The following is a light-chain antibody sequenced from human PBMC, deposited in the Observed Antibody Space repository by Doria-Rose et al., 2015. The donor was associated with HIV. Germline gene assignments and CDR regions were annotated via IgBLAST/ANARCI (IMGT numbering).Light chain of an antibody. CDR2: WAS. J-gene: IGKJ3*01. V-gene: IGKV4-1*01. CDR3: QQYYGTPS. CDR1: QSLLYTSKNY. Sequence: DIRVTQSPESLGMSLGERATLNCKSNQSLLYTSKNYLAWYQQKPGQPPKLLIYWASTRQSGVPARFSGSGSGTDFTLTISSLEAEDVAVYYCQQYYGTPSVGPGTTVDIK.